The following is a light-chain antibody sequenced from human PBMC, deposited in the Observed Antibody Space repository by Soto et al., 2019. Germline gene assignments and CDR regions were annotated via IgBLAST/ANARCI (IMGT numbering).Light chain of an antibody. J-gene: IGKJ1*01. CDR1: QSISAG. CDR2: KAS. V-gene: IGKV1-5*03. CDR3: QQYNNYGSWT. Sequence: DIQMTQSPSTLSASVGDRVTITCRASQSISAGLAWYQQKPGKAPKLLIYKASSLESGVPSRFSGSGSGTEFTLTISSLQPDDFATYYCQQYNNYGSWTFAQGTNVDIK.